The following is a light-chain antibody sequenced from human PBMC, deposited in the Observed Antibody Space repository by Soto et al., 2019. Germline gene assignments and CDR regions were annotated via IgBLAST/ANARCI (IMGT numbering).Light chain of an antibody. CDR2: GNS. V-gene: IGLV1-40*01. Sequence: QSVLTQPPSVSGAPGQRVTISFTGSSSNIGAGYDVHWYQQLPGTAPKLLIYGNSNRPSGVPDRFSGSKSGTSASLAITGLQAEDEADYYCQSYDSSLRGGVFGTGTKVTVL. J-gene: IGLJ1*01. CDR1: SSNIGAGYD. CDR3: QSYDSSLRGGV.